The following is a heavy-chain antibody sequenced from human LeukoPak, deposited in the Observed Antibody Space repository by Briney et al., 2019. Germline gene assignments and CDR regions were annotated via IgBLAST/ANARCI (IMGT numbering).Heavy chain of an antibody. CDR2: LSASGGLT. CDR3: ARNDYDSSGYYYVFLGNDY. CDR1: GFTFSSYA. V-gene: IGHV3-23*01. D-gene: IGHD3-22*01. Sequence: PGGSLRLSCAASGFTFSSYATSWVRQAPGKGLEWVSGLSASGGLTYYADSVKGRFTISRDNSKNTLYLQMNSLRAEDTAVYYCARNDYDSSGYYYVFLGNDYWGQGTLVTVSS. J-gene: IGHJ4*02.